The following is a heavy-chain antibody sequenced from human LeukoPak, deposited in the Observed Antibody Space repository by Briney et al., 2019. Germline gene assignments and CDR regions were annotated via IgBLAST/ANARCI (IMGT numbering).Heavy chain of an antibody. CDR2: ISYIGST. V-gene: IGHV4-59*11. CDR3: ARDLVTVTKGFDI. CDR1: DDSFSSHY. J-gene: IGHJ3*02. D-gene: IGHD4-17*01. Sequence: SETLSLTCAVSDDSFSSHYWTWIRQPPGKGLEWIGYISYIGSTNYNPSLKSRVTISIDTSKNQFSLKLSSVTAADTTVYYCARDLVTVTKGFDIWGQGTMVSVSS.